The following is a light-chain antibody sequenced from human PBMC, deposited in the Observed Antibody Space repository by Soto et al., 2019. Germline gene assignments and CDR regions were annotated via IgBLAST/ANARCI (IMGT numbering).Light chain of an antibody. CDR1: QSVSSY. CDR3: QQYDNWPPIT. J-gene: IGKJ5*01. V-gene: IGKV3-15*01. Sequence: EIVMTQSPATLSVSPGERATLSCRASQSVSSYLAWYQQKPGQAPRLLIYGAATRATGIPASFSGSGSGTEYTLIISSLQSEDFAVYYCQQYDNWPPITFGQGTRLEIK. CDR2: GAA.